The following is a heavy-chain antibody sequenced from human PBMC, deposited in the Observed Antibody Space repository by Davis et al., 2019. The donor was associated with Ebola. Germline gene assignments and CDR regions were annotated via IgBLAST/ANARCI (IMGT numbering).Heavy chain of an antibody. Sequence: AASVEVSCKASGYTFTSYGISWVRQAPGQGPEWMGWISVYNGNTHYIQKFQGRVTMTTDTSTSTAYMDLRDLRSDDTALYYCARGAQWLGMPFDYWGQGTLVTVSS. V-gene: IGHV1-18*04. CDR3: ARGAQWLGMPFDY. J-gene: IGHJ4*02. CDR2: ISVYNGNT. CDR1: GYTFTSYG. D-gene: IGHD6-19*01.